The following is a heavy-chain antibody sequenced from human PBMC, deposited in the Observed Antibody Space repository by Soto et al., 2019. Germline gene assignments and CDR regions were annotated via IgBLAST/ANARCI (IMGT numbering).Heavy chain of an antibody. CDR2: ISSSGSGI. V-gene: IGHV3-11*01. Sequence: PWVTLRLSCAASGFTFSDYHISWIRQAPGKGRQWVSYISSSGSGIYYPDSVRRRFTISRDNAKNSLFLQMSSLRAADTAVFYCAKANYDAFEIWGQGTMVTVSS. CDR3: AKANYDAFEI. J-gene: IGHJ3*02. CDR1: GFTFSDYH. D-gene: IGHD1-7*01.